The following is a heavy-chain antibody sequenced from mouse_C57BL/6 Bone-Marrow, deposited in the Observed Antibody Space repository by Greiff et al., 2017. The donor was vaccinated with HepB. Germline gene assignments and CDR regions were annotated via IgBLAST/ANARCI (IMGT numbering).Heavy chain of an antibody. D-gene: IGHD1-1*01. V-gene: IGHV1-74*01. Sequence: QVQLQQPGAELVKPGASVKVSCKASGYTFTSYWMHWVKQRPGQGLEWIGRIHPSDSDTNYNQKFKGKATLTVDKSSSTAYMQLSSLTSEDSAVYYCARSGNYYGSSYVGFDYWGQGTTLTVSS. J-gene: IGHJ2*01. CDR1: GYTFTSYW. CDR2: IHPSDSDT. CDR3: ARSGNYYGSSYVGFDY.